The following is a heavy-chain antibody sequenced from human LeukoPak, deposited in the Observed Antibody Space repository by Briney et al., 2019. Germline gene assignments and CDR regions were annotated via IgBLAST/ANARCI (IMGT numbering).Heavy chain of an antibody. Sequence: PGGSLRLSCAASGFTFSSYAMSWVRQAPGKGLEWVSGISWNSGSIGYADSVKGRFTISRDNAKNSLYLQMNSLRAEDTALYYCAKACRSYYYYGMDVWGQGTTVTVSS. CDR3: AKACRSYYYYGMDV. J-gene: IGHJ6*02. V-gene: IGHV3-9*01. CDR1: GFTFSSYA. CDR2: ISWNSGSI.